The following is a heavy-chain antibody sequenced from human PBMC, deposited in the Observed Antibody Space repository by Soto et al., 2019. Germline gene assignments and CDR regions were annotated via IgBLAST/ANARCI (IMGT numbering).Heavy chain of an antibody. J-gene: IGHJ6*02. Sequence: LSLTCAVYGGSFSGYYWSWISQPPGKGLEWIGEINHSGSTNYNPSLKSRVTISVDTSKNQFSLKLSSVTAADTAVYYCAMTQGPYYYYYGMDVWGQGTTVSVSS. CDR3: AMTQGPYYYYYGMDV. D-gene: IGHD3-16*01. V-gene: IGHV4-34*01. CDR1: GGSFSGYY. CDR2: INHSGST.